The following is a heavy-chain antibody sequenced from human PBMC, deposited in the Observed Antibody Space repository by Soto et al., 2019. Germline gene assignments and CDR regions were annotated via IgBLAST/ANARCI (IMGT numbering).Heavy chain of an antibody. CDR2: ISGSGDST. Sequence: GGSLRLSCAASGFTFSSYAMIWVRQATGKGLEWVSVISGSGDSTYYADSVKGRFTISRDNSKNTLYLQMNSLRAEDTAVYYCAKDLKRAYDYSAYFEFDFWGQGTLVTVSS. J-gene: IGHJ4*02. CDR1: GFTFSSYA. V-gene: IGHV3-23*01. D-gene: IGHD3-22*01. CDR3: AKDLKRAYDYSAYFEFDF.